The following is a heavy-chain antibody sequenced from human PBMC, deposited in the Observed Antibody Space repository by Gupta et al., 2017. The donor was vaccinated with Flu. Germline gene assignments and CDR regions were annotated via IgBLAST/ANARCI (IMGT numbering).Heavy chain of an antibody. CDR1: GFTFSGSA. V-gene: IGHV3-73*01. CDR2: IRRKANSDAT. CDR3: TSRPGSSGYYGGDY. D-gene: IGHD3-22*01. J-gene: IGHJ4*02. Sequence: EVQLVESGGGLVQPGGSLKLSCAASGFTFSGSAMHWVRQASGKGLEWVGRIRRKANSDATAYAASVKGRFTISREDSKNTAYLQMNRLKTEDTAVYYCTSRPGSSGYYGGDYWGQGTLVTVSS.